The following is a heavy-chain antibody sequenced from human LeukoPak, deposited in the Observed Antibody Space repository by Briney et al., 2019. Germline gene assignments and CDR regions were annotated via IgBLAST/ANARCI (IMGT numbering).Heavy chain of an antibody. J-gene: IGHJ6*03. V-gene: IGHV4-4*01. CDR2: IYHSGST. CDR3: ARDRYCSSTSCPGPNYYYYMDV. D-gene: IGHD2-2*01. CDR1: GGSISSSNW. Sequence: PSGTLSLTCAVSGGSISSSNWWSWVRQPPGKGLEWIGEIYHSGSTNYNPSLKSRVTISVDKSKNQFSLKLSSVTAADTAVYCCARDRYCSSTSCPGPNYYYYMDVWGKGTTVTVSS.